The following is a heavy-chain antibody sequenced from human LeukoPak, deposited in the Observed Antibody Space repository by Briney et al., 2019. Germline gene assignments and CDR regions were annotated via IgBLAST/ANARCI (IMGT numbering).Heavy chain of an antibody. Sequence: SETLSLTCAVYGGSFSGYYWSWIRQPPGKGLEWFGEINHSGSTNYNPSLKSRVTISVDTSKNQFSLKLSSVTAADTAVYYCARGLDGSGSYYIDYWGQGTLVTVSS. D-gene: IGHD3-10*01. J-gene: IGHJ4*02. CDR2: INHSGST. CDR1: GGSFSGYY. CDR3: ARGLDGSGSYYIDY. V-gene: IGHV4-34*01.